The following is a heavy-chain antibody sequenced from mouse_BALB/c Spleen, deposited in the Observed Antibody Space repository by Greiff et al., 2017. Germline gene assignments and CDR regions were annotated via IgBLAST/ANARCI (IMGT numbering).Heavy chain of an antibody. CDR2: IDPENGNT. CDR3: ARIGNYENYAMDY. D-gene: IGHD2-1*01. CDR1: GFNIKDYY. Sequence: EVKVVESGAELVRPGALVKLSCKASGFNIKDYYMHWVKQRPEQGLEWIGWIDPENGNTIYDPKFQGKASITADTSSNTAYLQLSSLTSEDTAVYYCARIGNYENYAMDYWGQGTSVTVSS. V-gene: IGHV14-1*02. J-gene: IGHJ4*01.